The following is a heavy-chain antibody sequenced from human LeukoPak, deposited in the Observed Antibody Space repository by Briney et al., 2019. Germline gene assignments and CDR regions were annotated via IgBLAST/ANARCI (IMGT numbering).Heavy chain of an antibody. D-gene: IGHD2-15*01. V-gene: IGHV4-4*07. J-gene: IGHJ4*02. CDR2: IYTSGST. CDR3: ARRTGYCSGGSCYYRFDY. CDR1: GNSFGDYY. Sequence: SETLSLTCTVSGNSFGDYYWSWIRQPAGKGLEWIGRIYTSGSTTYNPSLKSRVTMSVDTSKNQFSLKLSSVTAADTAVYYCARRTGYCSGGSCYYRFDYWGQGTLVTVSS.